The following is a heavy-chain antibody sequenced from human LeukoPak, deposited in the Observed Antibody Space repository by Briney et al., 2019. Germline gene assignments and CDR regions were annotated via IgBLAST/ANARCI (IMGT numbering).Heavy chain of an antibody. D-gene: IGHD2-21*01. V-gene: IGHV3-11*01. J-gene: IGHJ4*02. CDR2: MSGSGSTV. CDR1: GFTFSDYY. Sequence: GGSLRLSCAASGFTFSDYYMGWIRRAPGKRLEWVSYMSGSGSTVYYADSVRGRFTVSRDNAKNSLYLQMNCLRAEDTAVYYCARGACVTCPRDYWGQGTLVTVSS. CDR3: ARGACVTCPRDY.